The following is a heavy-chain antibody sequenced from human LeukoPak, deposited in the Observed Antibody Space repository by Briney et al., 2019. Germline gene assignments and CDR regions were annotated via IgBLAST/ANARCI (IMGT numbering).Heavy chain of an antibody. V-gene: IGHV3-23*01. CDR3: TRVFYGSGSWSYFDF. CDR2: ISGSGGST. J-gene: IGHJ4*02. D-gene: IGHD3-10*01. Sequence: GGSLRLSCAVSGFTFSSYVMSWVRQAPGKGLEWVSAISGSGGSTYYADSVKGRFTISRDNAKNSLYLQMNSLRAEDTAVYYCTRVFYGSGSWSYFDFWGQGTLVTVSS. CDR1: GFTFSSYV.